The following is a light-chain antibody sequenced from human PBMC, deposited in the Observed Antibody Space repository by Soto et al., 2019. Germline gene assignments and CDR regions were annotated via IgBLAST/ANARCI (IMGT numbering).Light chain of an antibody. CDR2: DVT. CDR3: SSFTSSITYV. CDR1: GSDVGGYNS. J-gene: IGLJ1*01. Sequence: QSVLTQSASVSGSPGQSITISCTGTGSDVGGYNSVSWYRQDPGKAPKLMIYDVTNRPSGVSNRFSGSKSGNTASLTISGLQAEDEADYYCSSFTSSITYVFGTGTKVTVL. V-gene: IGLV2-14*01.